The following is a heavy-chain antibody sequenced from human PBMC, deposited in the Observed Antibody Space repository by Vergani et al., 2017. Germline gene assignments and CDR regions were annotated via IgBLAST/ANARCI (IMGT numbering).Heavy chain of an antibody. J-gene: IGHJ4*02. D-gene: IGHD2-15*01. V-gene: IGHV3-23*04. CDR2: MSAGSGLGT. CDR3: ARSISGGSYDY. Sequence: EVQVVESGGGLVQPGGSLRLSCAASGFIFSDHYMDWVRQAPGKGLEWVSGMSAGSGLGTYYADSVKGRFTISRDNSMNTLYLHMNSLSAEDTAVYYCARSISGGSYDYWGRGTLVTVSS. CDR1: GFIFSDHY.